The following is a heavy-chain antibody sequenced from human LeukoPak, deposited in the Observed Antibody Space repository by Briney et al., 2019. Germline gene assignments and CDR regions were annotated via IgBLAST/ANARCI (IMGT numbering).Heavy chain of an antibody. V-gene: IGHV3-30*04. CDR3: ARPAVAGGIVGATSLDY. J-gene: IGHJ4*02. D-gene: IGHD1-26*01. Sequence: PGGSLRLSCAASGFTFSSYAMHWVRQAPGKGLEWVAVISYDGSNKYYADSVEGRLTISRDNSKNTLYLQMNSLRAEDTAVYYCARPAVAGGIVGATSLDYWGQGTLVTVSS. CDR2: ISYDGSNK. CDR1: GFTFSSYA.